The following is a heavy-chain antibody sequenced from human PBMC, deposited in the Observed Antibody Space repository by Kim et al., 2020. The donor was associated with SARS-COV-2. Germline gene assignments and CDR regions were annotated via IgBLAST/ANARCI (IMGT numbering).Heavy chain of an antibody. CDR2: ISAYNGNT. J-gene: IGHJ4*02. V-gene: IGHV1-18*01. Sequence: ASVKVSCNASGYTFTSYGISWVRQAPGQGLEWMGWISAYNGNTNYAQKLQGRVTMTTDTSTSTAYMELRSLRSDDTAVYYCARDRAMVRGVIITNGGFDYWGQGTLVTVSS. D-gene: IGHD3-10*01. CDR1: GYTFTSYG. CDR3: ARDRAMVRGVIITNGGFDY.